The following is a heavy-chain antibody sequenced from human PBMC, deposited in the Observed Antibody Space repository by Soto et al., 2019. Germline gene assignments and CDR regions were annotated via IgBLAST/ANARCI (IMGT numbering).Heavy chain of an antibody. J-gene: IGHJ6*02. D-gene: IGHD3-10*01. CDR1: GFTFDDYG. CDR2: INWNGGST. Sequence: GGSLRLSCAASGFTFDDYGMSWVRQAPGKGLEWVSGINWNGGSTGYADSVKGRFTISRDNAKNSLYLQMNSLRAEDTALYYCARGGFGELLYYYYYGMDVWGQGTTVTVSS. V-gene: IGHV3-20*04. CDR3: ARGGFGELLYYYYYGMDV.